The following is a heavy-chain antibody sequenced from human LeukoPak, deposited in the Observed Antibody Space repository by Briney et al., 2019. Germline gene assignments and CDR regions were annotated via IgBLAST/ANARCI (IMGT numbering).Heavy chain of an antibody. J-gene: IGHJ6*02. CDR2: ISYDGSNK. Sequence: PGRSLRLSCAASGFTFSSYGMHWVRQAPGKGLEWVAVISYDGSNKYYADSVKGRFTISRDNSKNTLYLQMNSLRAEDTAVYYCAKSRSNYYYYYGMDVWGQGTTVTVSS. CDR1: GFTFSSYG. V-gene: IGHV3-30*18. CDR3: AKSRSNYYYYYGMDV.